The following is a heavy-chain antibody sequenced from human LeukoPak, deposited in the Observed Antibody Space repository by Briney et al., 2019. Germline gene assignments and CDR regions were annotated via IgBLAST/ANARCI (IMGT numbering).Heavy chain of an antibody. V-gene: IGHV3-30*02. Sequence: GGSLRLSCAASGFTFSSYGMHWVRQAPGKGLEWVAFIRYDGSNKYYADSVKGRFTISRDNSKNTLYLKMNSLRAEDTAVYYCAKDTNGPSSGYYLGWFDPWGQGTLVTVSS. CDR3: AKDTNGPSSGYYLGWFDP. D-gene: IGHD3-22*01. J-gene: IGHJ5*02. CDR2: IRYDGSNK. CDR1: GFTFSSYG.